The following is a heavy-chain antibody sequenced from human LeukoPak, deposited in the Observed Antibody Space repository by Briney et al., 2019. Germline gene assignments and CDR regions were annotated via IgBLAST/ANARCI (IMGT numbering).Heavy chain of an antibody. CDR2: ISSSGSTI. D-gene: IGHD5-18*01. V-gene: IGHV3-11*01. Sequence: GGSLRLSCAASGFTFSDYYMSWIRQAPGKGLEWVSFISSSGSTIYYAGSVKGRFTISRDDDKNLVYLQMNSLRAEDTGVYFCARGYRFFDSWGQGTLATTSS. CDR3: ARGYRFFDS. J-gene: IGHJ5*01. CDR1: GFTFSDYY.